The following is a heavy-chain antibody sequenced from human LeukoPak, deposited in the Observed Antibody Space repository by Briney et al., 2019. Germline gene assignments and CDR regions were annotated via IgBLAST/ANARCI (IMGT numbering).Heavy chain of an antibody. CDR1: GFTFSSYW. D-gene: IGHD3/OR15-3a*01. V-gene: IGHV3-20*04. CDR3: ARGLIYDAFDI. CDR2: INWNGGST. Sequence: PGGSLRLSCAASGFTFSSYWMGWVRQAPGKGLEWVSGINWNGGSTGYADSVKGRFTISRDNAQNSLYLQMNSLRAEDTALYYCARGLIYDAFDIWGQGTMVTVSS. J-gene: IGHJ3*02.